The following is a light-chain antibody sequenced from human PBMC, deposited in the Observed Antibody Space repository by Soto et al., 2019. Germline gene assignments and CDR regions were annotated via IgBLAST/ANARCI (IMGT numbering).Light chain of an antibody. Sequence: DIQMTQSPSTLSASVGDRVTITCRASQSISSWLAWYQQRPGKAPKLLIYKASNLESGVPSRFSGSGSGTELTLTISSLHPDAVANYYGQPYYTYPWTLGPGTKVEIK. J-gene: IGKJ1*01. CDR3: QPYYTYPWT. CDR1: QSISSW. CDR2: KAS. V-gene: IGKV1-5*03.